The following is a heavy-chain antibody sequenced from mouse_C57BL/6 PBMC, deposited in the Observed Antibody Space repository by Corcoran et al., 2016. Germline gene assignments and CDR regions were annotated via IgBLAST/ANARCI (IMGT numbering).Heavy chain of an antibody. J-gene: IGHJ2*01. V-gene: IGHV4-1*01. Sequence: EVKLLQSGGGLVQPGGSLKLSCAASGIDFSRYWMSWVRRAPGKGLEWIGEINPDSSTINYAPSLKDKFIISRDNAKNTLYLQMSKVRSEDTALYYCARLGNLDLDSYYFDYWGQGTTLTVSS. CDR1: GIDFSRYW. CDR2: INPDSSTI. CDR3: ARLGNLDLDSYYFDY.